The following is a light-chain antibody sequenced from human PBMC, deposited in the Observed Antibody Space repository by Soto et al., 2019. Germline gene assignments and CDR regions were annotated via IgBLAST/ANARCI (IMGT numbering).Light chain of an antibody. J-gene: IGLJ2*01. CDR3: SSYTSSSTLLV. CDR1: SSDVGGYNY. CDR2: DVS. V-gene: IGLV2-14*01. Sequence: QSALTQPASVSGSPGQSITISCTGTSSDVGGYNYVSWYQQNPGKAPKLMIYDVSNRPSGVSNRFSGSKSVNTASLTISGLQADDEADHYCSSYTSSSTLLVFGGGTNLTVL.